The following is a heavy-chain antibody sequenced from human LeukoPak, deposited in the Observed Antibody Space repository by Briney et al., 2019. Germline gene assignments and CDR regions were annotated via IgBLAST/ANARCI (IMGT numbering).Heavy chain of an antibody. Sequence: GGSLRLSCAASGFTFSTYGMHWVRQAPGKGLEWVAFIRYDGSNKYYVDSVKGRFTISRDNSKNTLYLEMNNLRAEDTAVYYCAKNLPYSSGSFDYWGQGILVTVSS. J-gene: IGHJ4*02. D-gene: IGHD6-19*01. V-gene: IGHV3-30*02. CDR3: AKNLPYSSGSFDY. CDR1: GFTFSTYG. CDR2: IRYDGSNK.